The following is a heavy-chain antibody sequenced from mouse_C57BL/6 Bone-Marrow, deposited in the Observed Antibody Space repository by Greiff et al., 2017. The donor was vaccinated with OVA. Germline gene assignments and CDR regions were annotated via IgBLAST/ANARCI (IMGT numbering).Heavy chain of an antibody. J-gene: IGHJ2*01. CDR3: ARCGTDY. Sequence: QVQLQQSGAELAKPGASVKLSCKASGYTFTSYWMHWVKQRPGQGLEWIGYINPSSGYTKYNQKFKDKATMTADKYSSTAYMQRSSLTYEDAAVYYCARCGTDYWGQGTTLTVSS. CDR1: GYTFTSYW. D-gene: IGHD4-1*01. V-gene: IGHV1-7*01. CDR2: INPSSGYT.